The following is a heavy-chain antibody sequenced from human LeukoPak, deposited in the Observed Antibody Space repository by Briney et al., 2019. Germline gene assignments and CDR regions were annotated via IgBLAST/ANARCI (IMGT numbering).Heavy chain of an antibody. J-gene: IGHJ4*02. CDR2: ISGSGGST. V-gene: IGHV3-23*01. CDR3: ALDITGTTSCDY. CDR1: GFTFSSYA. Sequence: GGSLRLSCAASGFTFSSYAMSWVRQAPGKGLEWVSAISGSGGSTYYADFVKGRFTISRDNSKNTLYLQMNSLRAEDTAVYYCALDITGTTSCDYWGQGTLVTVSS. D-gene: IGHD1-20*01.